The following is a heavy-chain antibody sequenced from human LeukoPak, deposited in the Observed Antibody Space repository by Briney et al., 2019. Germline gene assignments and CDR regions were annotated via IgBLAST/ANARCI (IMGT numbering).Heavy chain of an antibody. CDR2: FYLKDGET. CDR1: GYTLTELS. J-gene: IGHJ5*02. CDR3: ATSVWSGYPSNGFGP. D-gene: IGHD3-3*01. Sequence: ASVQVSRKVSGYTLTELSMHGVGQAPGRGVEWMGGFYLKDGETINAQKFHDRVTQNEDTSTDTTYMELSSLRSEDTAVYYWATSVWSGYPSNGFGPWGQGTLVTVSS. V-gene: IGHV1-24*01.